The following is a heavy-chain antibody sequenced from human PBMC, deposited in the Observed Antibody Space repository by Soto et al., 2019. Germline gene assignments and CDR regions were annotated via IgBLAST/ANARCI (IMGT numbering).Heavy chain of an antibody. CDR2: INPDGSNK. J-gene: IGHJ3*01. D-gene: IGHD5-12*01. Sequence: PGGSLRLSCAASGFTFSNYWMHWVRQAPGKGLQWVARINPDGSNKYYADSVKGRFTISRDNSKDTLYLEMNSLRAEDTAVYYCATLASGYDSLDVFDLWGQGTMVTVSS. V-gene: IGHV3-30*02. CDR3: ATLASGYDSLDVFDL. CDR1: GFTFSNYW.